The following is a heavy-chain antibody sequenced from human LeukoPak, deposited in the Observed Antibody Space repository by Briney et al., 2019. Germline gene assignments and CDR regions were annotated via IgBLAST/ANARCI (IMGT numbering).Heavy chain of an antibody. Sequence: GGSLRLSCAASGFTFSSYGMHWVRQAPGKGLEWVAVISYDGSNKYYADTVKGRFTISRDNSKNTLYLQMNSLRAEDTAVYYCARGPTYDYYDSSGYRDWGQGTLVTVSS. CDR2: ISYDGSNK. CDR1: GFTFSSYG. J-gene: IGHJ4*02. D-gene: IGHD3-22*01. V-gene: IGHV3-30*03. CDR3: ARGPTYDYYDSSGYRD.